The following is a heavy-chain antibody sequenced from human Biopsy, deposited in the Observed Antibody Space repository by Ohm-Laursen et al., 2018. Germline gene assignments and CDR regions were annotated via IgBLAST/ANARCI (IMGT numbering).Heavy chain of an antibody. CDR3: ARGTNYYGSGRNRHWFDP. CDR2: INDSGRT. D-gene: IGHD3-10*01. J-gene: IGHJ5*02. CDR1: GGSFSGYY. Sequence: VTLSLTCGVYGGSFSGYYCSWIRQPPGKGLEWIGEINDSGRTNYNPSLRSRVTFSVDTSKNQFSLKLSSVTAAVTAVYYCARGTNYYGSGRNRHWFDPWGQGTQVTVSS. V-gene: IGHV4-34*01.